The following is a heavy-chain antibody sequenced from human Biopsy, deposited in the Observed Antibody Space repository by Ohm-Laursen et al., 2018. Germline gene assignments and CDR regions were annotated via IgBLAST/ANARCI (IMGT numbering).Heavy chain of an antibody. CDR2: INPQSGGE. D-gene: IGHD3-22*01. CDR3: ASKLDYSSGYPY. V-gene: IGHV1-2*02. J-gene: IGHJ4*02. CDR1: ANIFTDYY. Sequence: ATVKISCKAYANIFTDYYMHWVRQAPGQGLEWMGWINPQSGGEHYAQKFKDRVTMTRDTSISTAYMELSSLRSDDTAVYYCASKLDYSSGYPYWGQGTLVTVSS.